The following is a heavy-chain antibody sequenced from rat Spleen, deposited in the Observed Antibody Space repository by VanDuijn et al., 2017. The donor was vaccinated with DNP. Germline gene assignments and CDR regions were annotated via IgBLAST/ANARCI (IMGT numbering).Heavy chain of an antibody. CDR2: IIYDGSTA. CDR1: GFTFRDYN. J-gene: IGHJ2*01. Sequence: EVQLVESGGGLVQPGRSLKLSCAASGFTFRDYNMAWVRQAPKKGLEWVATIIYDGSTASSRDSVKGRFSISRDNAKNTLYLQMDSLRSEDTATYYCARPDYWGQGVMVTVSS. CDR3: ARPDY. V-gene: IGHV5S10*01.